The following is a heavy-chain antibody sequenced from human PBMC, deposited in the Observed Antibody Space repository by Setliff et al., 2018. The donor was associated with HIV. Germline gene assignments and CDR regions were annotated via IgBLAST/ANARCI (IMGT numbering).Heavy chain of an antibody. CDR3: AKRTFGSGRLDP. CDR1: GDSISSGSYY. J-gene: IGHJ5*02. V-gene: IGHV4-61*09. D-gene: IGHD3-16*01. Sequence: PSETLSLTSSVSGDSISSGSYYWSWIRLPAGKGLEWIGQIHTTGSTNYNPSLKSRVAISMDTSKNQFSLNLNSVTATDTAVYYCAKRTFGSGRLDPWGQGTLVTVSS. CDR2: IHTTGST.